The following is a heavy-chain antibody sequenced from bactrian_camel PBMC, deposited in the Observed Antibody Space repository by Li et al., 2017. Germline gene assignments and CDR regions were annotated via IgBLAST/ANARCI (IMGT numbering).Heavy chain of an antibody. CDR2: ISRDGTT. J-gene: IGHJ6*01. CDR3: AKNSGPTLINRQYSGGYSYLGADFRY. Sequence: HVQLVESGGGSVQSGGSLRLSCAASGYTYSAYYMAWFRQAPGKEREGVAGISRDGTTIYADSVKGRFAVSRDNAKNTLYLQMSNLKTEDAAIYYCAKNSGPTLINRQYSGGYSYLGADFRYWGQGTQVTVS. CDR1: GYTYSAYY. V-gene: IGHV3S53*01. D-gene: IGHD2*01.